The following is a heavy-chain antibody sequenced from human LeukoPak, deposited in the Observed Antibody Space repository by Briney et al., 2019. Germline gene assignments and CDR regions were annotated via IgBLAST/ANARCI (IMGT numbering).Heavy chain of an antibody. J-gene: IGHJ6*02. CDR1: GGSFSGYY. CDR3: ARSRYCSGGSCYSPYYYYGMDV. D-gene: IGHD2-15*01. CDR2: INHSGST. Sequence: PSETLSLTCAVYGGSFSGYYWSWIRQPPGKGLEWIGEINHSGSTNYNPSLKSRVTISVDTSKNQFSLKLSSVTAADTAVYYCARSRYCSGGSCYSPYYYYGMDVWGQGTTVTVSS. V-gene: IGHV4-34*01.